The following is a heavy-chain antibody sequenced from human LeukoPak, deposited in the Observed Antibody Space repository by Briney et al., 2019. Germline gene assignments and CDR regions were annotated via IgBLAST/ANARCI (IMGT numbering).Heavy chain of an antibody. V-gene: IGHV4-59*01. CDR1: GGSFSGYY. J-gene: IGHJ4*02. D-gene: IGHD6-19*01. CDR3: ARENSSGWYTYFDY. CDR2: IYYSGST. Sequence: SETLSLTCAVCGGSFSGYYWSWIRRPPGKGLEWIGYIYYSGSTNYNPSLKSRVTISVDTSKNQFSLKLSSVTAADTAVYYCARENSSGWYTYFDYWGQGTLVTVSS.